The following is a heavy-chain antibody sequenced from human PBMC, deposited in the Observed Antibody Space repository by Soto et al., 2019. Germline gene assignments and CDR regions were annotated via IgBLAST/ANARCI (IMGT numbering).Heavy chain of an antibody. D-gene: IGHD6-13*01. V-gene: IGHV4-59*01. CDR1: GGSISGYY. CDR3: ARGSAAGTKSPFDY. Sequence: VQLQESGPGLVKPSETLSLTCTVSGGSISGYYWSWIRQSPGKGLEWIGYIHYSGSTNYKPSLKSRVTISVDTSKNQLSLKLSSVTAAETAVYYCARGSAAGTKSPFDYWGQGTLVTVSS. J-gene: IGHJ4*02. CDR2: IHYSGST.